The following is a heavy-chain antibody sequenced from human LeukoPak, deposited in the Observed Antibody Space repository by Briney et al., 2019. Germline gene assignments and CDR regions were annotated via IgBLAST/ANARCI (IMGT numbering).Heavy chain of an antibody. D-gene: IGHD3-9*01. CDR3: AKAPYDILTGYYGSIVQYFDY. CDR2: IRYDGSNK. CDR1: GFTFSSYG. Sequence: GGSLRLSCAASGFTFSSYGMHWVRQAPGKGLEWVAFIRYDGSNKYYADSVKGRFTISRDNSKNTLYLQMNSLRAEDTAVYYCAKAPYDILTGYYGSIVQYFDYWGQGTLVTVSS. V-gene: IGHV3-30*02. J-gene: IGHJ4*02.